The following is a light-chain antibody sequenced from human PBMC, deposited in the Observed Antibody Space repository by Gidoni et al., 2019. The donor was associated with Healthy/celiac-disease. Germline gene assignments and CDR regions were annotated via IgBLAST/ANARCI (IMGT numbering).Light chain of an antibody. CDR1: SSNIGAGYD. Sequence: QPVLTQPPPVSGAPGPGVTIPCNGSSSNIGAGYDVHWYQQLPGTAPKLLVYGNSNRPSGVPDRFSGAKSGTSASLAITGRQAEDEADYYCQSYDSSLSVVFGGGTKLTVL. J-gene: IGLJ2*01. V-gene: IGLV1-40*01. CDR3: QSYDSSLSVV. CDR2: GNS.